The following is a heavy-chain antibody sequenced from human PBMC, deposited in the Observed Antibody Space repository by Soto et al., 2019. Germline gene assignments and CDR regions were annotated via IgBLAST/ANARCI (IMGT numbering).Heavy chain of an antibody. J-gene: IGHJ4*02. CDR2: ISGRGGTT. D-gene: IGHD5-12*01. V-gene: IGHV3-23*01. CDR3: AKEVQEWLPGYYFDY. CDR1: GFTFTNYA. Sequence: ELQLLESGGGLIQRGGSLRLSCAASGFTFTNYAMSWVRQAPGRGLEWVSAISGRGGTTNYADSVKGRFIISRDNSKNTLFLQLDSLRAEDTAVYYCAKEVQEWLPGYYFDYWGQGVLVAVSS.